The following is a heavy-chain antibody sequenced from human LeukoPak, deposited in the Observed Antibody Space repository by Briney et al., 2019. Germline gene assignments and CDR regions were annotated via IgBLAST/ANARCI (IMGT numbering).Heavy chain of an antibody. CDR2: IIPIFGTA. V-gene: IGHV1-69*15. J-gene: IGHJ4*02. CDR1: GGTFSSYA. D-gene: IGHD6-13*01. Sequence: SVKVSCKASGGTFSSYAISWVRQAPGQGLEWMGRIIPIFGTANYAQKFQGRVTITSDESTSTAYMELSSLRSEDTAVYYCARDQGIAAAGSPLFDYWGQGTLVTVS. CDR3: ARDQGIAAAGSPLFDY.